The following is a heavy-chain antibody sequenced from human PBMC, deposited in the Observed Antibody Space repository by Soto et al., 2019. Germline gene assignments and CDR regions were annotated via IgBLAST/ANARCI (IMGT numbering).Heavy chain of an antibody. CDR2: INPSGGST. CDR1: GYTFTSYY. J-gene: IGHJ5*02. CDR3: VRESTPTRWFDP. V-gene: IGHV1-46*03. Sequence: ASVKVSCKASGYTFTSYYIHWVRQAPGQGLEWMGVINPSGGSTSYAQNFQGRVTTTRDTSTSTVYMELSSLRSEDTAVYYCVRESTPTRWFDPWGQGTLVTVS. D-gene: IGHD2-2*01.